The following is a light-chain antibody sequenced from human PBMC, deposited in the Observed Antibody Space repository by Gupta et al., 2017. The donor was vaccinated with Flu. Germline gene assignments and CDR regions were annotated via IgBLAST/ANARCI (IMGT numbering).Light chain of an antibody. Sequence: DIQMTQSPSTLSASVGDRVTITCRASQSISSWLAWYQQKPGKAPKLLIYKASSLESGVPSRFSGRGSGTEFTLTSSSLQPDDFATYYCQQYNRYPYTFGQGTKLEIK. V-gene: IGKV1-5*03. CDR3: QQYNRYPYT. J-gene: IGKJ2*01. CDR1: QSISSW. CDR2: KAS.